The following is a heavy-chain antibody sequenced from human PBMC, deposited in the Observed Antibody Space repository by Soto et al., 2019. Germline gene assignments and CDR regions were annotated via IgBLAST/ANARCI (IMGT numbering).Heavy chain of an antibody. CDR3: ARLSVRYCSGGSCSQLDY. V-gene: IGHV3-48*02. CDR1: GFTFSTYS. D-gene: IGHD2-15*01. Sequence: EVQLVESGGGLVQPGGSVRLSCAASGFTFSTYSMNWVRQAPGKGLEWVSFISSSGGTICYADSVKGRFTISRDNAKNSLYLQMNSLSDEDTAVYYCARLSVRYCSGGSCSQLDYWGQGTLVTVSS. J-gene: IGHJ4*02. CDR2: ISSSGGTI.